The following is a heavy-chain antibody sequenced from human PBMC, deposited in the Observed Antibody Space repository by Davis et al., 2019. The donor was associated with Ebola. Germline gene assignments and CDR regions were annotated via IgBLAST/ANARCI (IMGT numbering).Heavy chain of an antibody. J-gene: IGHJ6*02. CDR1: GGTFSSYA. CDR3: AQYCTSTTCPPGGTDV. V-gene: IGHV1-46*01. CDR2: IDPRPGST. D-gene: IGHD2-2*01. Sequence: ASVMVSCKASGGTFSSYAISWVRQAPGQGFEWMGIIDPRPGSTTSAQRFQGRVTMTRDTSTNTVYMELSSLRCDDTAVYYCAQYCTSTTCPPGGTDVWGQGTTVTVSS.